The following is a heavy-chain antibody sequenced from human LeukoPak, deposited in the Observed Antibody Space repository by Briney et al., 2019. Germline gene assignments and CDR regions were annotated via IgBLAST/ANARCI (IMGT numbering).Heavy chain of an antibody. CDR3: ARSLFYREGGVTFDY. J-gene: IGHJ4*02. D-gene: IGHD3-16*01. Sequence: QPGRSLRLSCAASGFTFSSYAMHWVRQAPGKGLEWVAVISYDGSNKYYADSVKGRFTISRDNSKNTLYLQMNSLRAEDTAAYYCARSLFYREGGVTFDYWGQGTLVTVSS. V-gene: IGHV3-30-3*01. CDR2: ISYDGSNK. CDR1: GFTFSSYA.